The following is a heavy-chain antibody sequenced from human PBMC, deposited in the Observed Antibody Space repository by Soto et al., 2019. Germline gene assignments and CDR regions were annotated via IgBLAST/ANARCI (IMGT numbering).Heavy chain of an antibody. CDR1: GFTFSSYS. CDR2: ISSSSSYI. CDR3: ARHDYYIWGSYRHFDY. V-gene: IGHV3-21*01. Sequence: GGSLRLSCAASGFTFSSYSMNWVRQAPGKGLEWVSSISSSSSYIYYADSVKGRFTISRDNAKNSLYLQMNSLRAEDTAVYYCARHDYYIWGSYRHFDYWGQGTLVTVFS. D-gene: IGHD3-16*02. J-gene: IGHJ4*02.